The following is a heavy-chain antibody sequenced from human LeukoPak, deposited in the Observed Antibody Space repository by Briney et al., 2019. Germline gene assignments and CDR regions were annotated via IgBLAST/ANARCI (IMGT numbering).Heavy chain of an antibody. CDR3: AKDIHYYYDSSGIFDY. V-gene: IGHV3-23*01. J-gene: IGHJ4*02. D-gene: IGHD3-22*01. CDR1: GFTFSSYA. CDR2: ISGSGGST. Sequence: GGSLRLSCAASGFTFSSYAMSWVRQAPGKGLEWVSAISGSGGSTYYADSVKGRFTISRDNSKNTLYLQMNSLRAEDTAVYYCAKDIHYYYDSSGIFDYWGQGTLVTVSS.